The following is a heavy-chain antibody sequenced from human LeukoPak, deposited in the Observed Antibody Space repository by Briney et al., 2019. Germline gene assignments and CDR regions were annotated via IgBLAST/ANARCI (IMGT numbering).Heavy chain of an antibody. CDR1: GFTFSSYN. D-gene: IGHD3-10*01. Sequence: GGSLRLSCAASGFTFSSYNMNWVRQAPGKGLEWVSSITSGSSYIYYADSVKGRFTISRDNAKNSLYLQMNNLRAEDTAIYYCATDSYVSGSYYRLFYWGQGTLVTVSP. CDR3: ATDSYVSGSYYRLFY. J-gene: IGHJ4*02. V-gene: IGHV3-21*01. CDR2: ITSGSSYI.